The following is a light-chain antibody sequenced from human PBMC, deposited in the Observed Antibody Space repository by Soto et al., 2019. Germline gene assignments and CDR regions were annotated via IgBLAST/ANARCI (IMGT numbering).Light chain of an antibody. CDR3: QSYDRSLRTYV. Sequence: QSVLTQPPSVSGAPGQRVTISCSGSSSNIGAGYDVNWYRQLPGTAPKLLIYGNSDRPSGVPDRFSGSKSGTSASLAIPGLQAEDEADYFCQSYDRSLRTYVFGTATKLTVL. J-gene: IGLJ1*01. CDR2: GNS. V-gene: IGLV1-40*01. CDR1: SSNIGAGYD.